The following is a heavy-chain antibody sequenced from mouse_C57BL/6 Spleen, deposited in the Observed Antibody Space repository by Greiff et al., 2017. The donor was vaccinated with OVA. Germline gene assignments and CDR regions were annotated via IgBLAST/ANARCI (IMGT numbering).Heavy chain of an antibody. J-gene: IGHJ1*03. CDR2: ISSGGSYT. D-gene: IGHD2-2*01. Sequence: VQVVESGGDLVKPGGSLKLSCAASGFTFSSYGMSWVRQTPDKRLEWVATISSGGSYTYYPDSVKGRFTISRDNAKNTLYLQMSSLKSEDTAMYYCARLYGYDEYFDVWGTGTTVTVSS. CDR3: ARLYGYDEYFDV. V-gene: IGHV5-6*01. CDR1: GFTFSSYG.